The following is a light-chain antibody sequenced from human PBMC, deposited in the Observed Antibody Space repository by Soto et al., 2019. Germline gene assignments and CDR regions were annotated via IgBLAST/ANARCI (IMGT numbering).Light chain of an antibody. CDR1: SSDVGGYDY. Sequence: QSALTQPPSASGSPGQSVTISCAGTSSDVGGYDYVSWYQQHPGNAPKLIIYEVNKRPSGVPDRFSGSKSANTASLTVSGLQAEDEADYYCSSYAGSNNLRMFGGGTKLTVL. CDR3: SSYAGSNNLRM. V-gene: IGLV2-8*01. J-gene: IGLJ3*02. CDR2: EVN.